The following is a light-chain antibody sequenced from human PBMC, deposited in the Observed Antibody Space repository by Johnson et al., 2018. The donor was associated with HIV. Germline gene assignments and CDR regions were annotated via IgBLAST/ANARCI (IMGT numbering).Light chain of an antibody. CDR2: DNN. J-gene: IGLJ1*01. V-gene: IGLV1-51*01. Sequence: QSVLTQPPSVSAASGQRVDISCSGSSSNIENNYLSWYQQLPHTAPRLLISDNNKRPSGIPDRFSGSKSGASATLGITGLQTGDDADSYCGTWDSSLIAYVFGTGTRVPAL. CDR3: GTWDSSLIAYV. CDR1: SSNIENNY.